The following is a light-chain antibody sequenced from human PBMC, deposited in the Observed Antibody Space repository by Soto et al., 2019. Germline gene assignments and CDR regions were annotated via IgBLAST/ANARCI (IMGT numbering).Light chain of an antibody. CDR3: QEYNSYLWT. J-gene: IGKJ1*01. CDR2: EAS. Sequence: DIQMTQSPSTLSASVGDRVTITCRASQNIRKWLAWYQQKPGRAPKLLIYEASNLEGGVPFRFSGSGSGTEFTLTISSLQPDDFATYFCQEYNSYLWTFGQGTKVDIK. V-gene: IGKV1-5*01. CDR1: QNIRKW.